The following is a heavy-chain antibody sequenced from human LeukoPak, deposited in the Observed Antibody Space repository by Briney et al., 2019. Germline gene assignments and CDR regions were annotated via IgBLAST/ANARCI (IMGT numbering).Heavy chain of an antibody. J-gene: IGHJ6*03. CDR2: IYYSGST. D-gene: IGHD6-6*01. Sequence: PSETLSLTCTVSGGSISSSSYYWGWIRQPPGKGLEWIGSIYYSGSTNYNPSLKSRVTISVDTSKNQFSLRLSSVTAADTAVYYCAREGGGYSSSTDYYYYVDVWGKGTTVTVSS. CDR1: GGSISSSSYY. V-gene: IGHV4-39*07. CDR3: AREGGGYSSSTDYYYYVDV.